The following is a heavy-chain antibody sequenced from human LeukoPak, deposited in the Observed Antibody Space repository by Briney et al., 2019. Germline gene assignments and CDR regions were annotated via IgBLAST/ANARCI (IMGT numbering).Heavy chain of an antibody. V-gene: IGHV6-1*01. CDR3: ARETYYYGSGSYAFDI. CDR2: TYYRSKWYN. J-gene: IGHJ3*02. CDR1: GDSVPSNSAA. Sequence: SQTLSLTCAISGDSVPSNSAAWNWIRQSPSRGLEWLGRTYYRSKWYNDYAVSVKSRITINPDTSKNQFSLQLNSVTPEDTAVYYCARETYYYGSGSYAFDIWGQGTMVTVSS. D-gene: IGHD3-10*01.